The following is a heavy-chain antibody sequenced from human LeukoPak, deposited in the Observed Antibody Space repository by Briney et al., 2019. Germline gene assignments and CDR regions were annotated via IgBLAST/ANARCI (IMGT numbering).Heavy chain of an antibody. D-gene: IGHD2-21*01. CDR1: GFTCDDYT. V-gene: IGHV3-43*01. J-gene: IGHJ4*02. Sequence: PGGSLRLSCAASGFTCDDYTMHWVRQAPGKGLEWVSLISWDGGSTYYADSVKGRFTISRDNSKNSLYLQMNSLRTEDTALYYCAKDIVSAGGAYFDYWGQGTLVTVSS. CDR3: AKDIVSAGGAYFDY. CDR2: ISWDGGST.